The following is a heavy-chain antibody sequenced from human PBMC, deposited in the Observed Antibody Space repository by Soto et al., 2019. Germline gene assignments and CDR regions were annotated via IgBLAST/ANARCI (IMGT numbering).Heavy chain of an antibody. J-gene: IGHJ4*02. Sequence: QVQLVQSGAEVKKPGSSVKVSCKASGGTFSSYAISWVRQAPGQGLEWMGGIIPIFGTANYAQKFQGRVTINADESTSTAYMELSSLRSEDTAVYYCARDSGYCSGGSCYYFDYWGQGTLVTVSS. CDR2: IIPIFGTA. D-gene: IGHD2-15*01. V-gene: IGHV1-69*01. CDR1: GGTFSSYA. CDR3: ARDSGYCSGGSCYYFDY.